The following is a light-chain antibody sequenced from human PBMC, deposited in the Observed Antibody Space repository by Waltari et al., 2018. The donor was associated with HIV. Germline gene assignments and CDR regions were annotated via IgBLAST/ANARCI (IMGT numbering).Light chain of an antibody. CDR2: ATS. Sequence: ENVLTQSPGTLSLSPGERATLSCRASQFVSNSHLAWYRQKPGQPPELLIYATSSRPTGVPDRFSGSGSGTDFTLTISRLEPGDFVVYYCQQYATSPVTFGPGTKVHL. V-gene: IGKV3-20*01. CDR1: QFVSNSH. CDR3: QQYATSPVT. J-gene: IGKJ3*01.